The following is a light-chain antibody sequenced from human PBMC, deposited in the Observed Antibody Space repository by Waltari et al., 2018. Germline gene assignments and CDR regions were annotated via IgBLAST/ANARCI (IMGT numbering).Light chain of an antibody. CDR3: LQYKNWPDT. CDR1: QSVSSN. Sequence: EIVMTQSPATLSVSPGERATLSCRASQSVSSNLAWYQQKPGQGPRLLIYGASTRATDIPARFSGSGSGTEFTLTISSLQSEDFAVYHCLQYKNWPDTFGQGTKLEIK. CDR2: GAS. V-gene: IGKV3-15*01. J-gene: IGKJ2*01.